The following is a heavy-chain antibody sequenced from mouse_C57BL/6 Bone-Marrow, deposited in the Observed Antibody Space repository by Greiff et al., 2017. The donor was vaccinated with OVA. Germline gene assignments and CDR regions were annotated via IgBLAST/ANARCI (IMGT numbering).Heavy chain of an antibody. Sequence: VQLQQPGAELVMPGASVKLSCKASGYTFTSYWMHWVKQRPGQGLEWIGEIDPSDSYTNYNQKFKGKSTLTVDKSSSTAYMQRSSLTSEDSAVYYCARNYGSSPSYWYFDVWGTGTTVTVSS. V-gene: IGHV1-69*01. CDR2: IDPSDSYT. D-gene: IGHD1-1*01. CDR3: ARNYGSSPSYWYFDV. J-gene: IGHJ1*03. CDR1: GYTFTSYW.